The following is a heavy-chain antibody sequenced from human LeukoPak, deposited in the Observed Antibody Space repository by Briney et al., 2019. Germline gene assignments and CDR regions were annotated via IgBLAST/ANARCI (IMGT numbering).Heavy chain of an antibody. V-gene: IGHV3-23*01. CDR3: AKAAWGASGTYSFDH. J-gene: IGHJ4*02. D-gene: IGHD1-26*01. Sequence: PGGSLRLSCAASGLTFSSNAMTWVRQAPGKGLKWGSGISDSGYHPYYADSVKGRFTISRDNPKNTLYLQLNSLRAEDTAVYYCAKAAWGASGTYSFDHWGQGTLVTVSS. CDR1: GLTFSSNA. CDR2: ISDSGYHP.